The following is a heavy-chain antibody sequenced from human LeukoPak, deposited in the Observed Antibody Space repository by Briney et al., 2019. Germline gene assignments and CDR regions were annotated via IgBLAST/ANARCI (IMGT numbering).Heavy chain of an antibody. V-gene: IGHV3-66*01. D-gene: IGHD3-22*01. CDR1: GFPVSSNY. Sequence: GGSLKLSFAASGFPVSSNYMSWVRPAPGKGLDWVSVIYSGGSTYYAYSVKGRFTISRDNSKKTLYLQMNNLTAEDTAVYYCARDLPVGGYDSSGYYYVDAFDIWGQGTMVTVSS. CDR2: IYSGGST. J-gene: IGHJ3*02. CDR3: ARDLPVGGYDSSGYYYVDAFDI.